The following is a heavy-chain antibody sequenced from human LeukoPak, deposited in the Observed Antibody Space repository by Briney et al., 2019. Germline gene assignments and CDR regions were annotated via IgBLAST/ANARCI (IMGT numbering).Heavy chain of an antibody. J-gene: IGHJ4*02. Sequence: SETLSLTCTVSGGSISSYYWSWIRQPPGKGLEWIGYIYYSGSTNYNPSLKSRVTISVDTSKDQFSLKLSSVTAADTAVYYCARGGPTPYYFDYWGQGTLVTVSS. CDR3: ARGGPTPYYFDY. CDR1: GGSISSYY. CDR2: IYYSGST. V-gene: IGHV4-59*01. D-gene: IGHD2-15*01.